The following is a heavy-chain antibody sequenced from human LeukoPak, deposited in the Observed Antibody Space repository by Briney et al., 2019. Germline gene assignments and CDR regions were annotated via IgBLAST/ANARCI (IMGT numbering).Heavy chain of an antibody. D-gene: IGHD3-16*01. CDR1: GGSFSGYY. V-gene: IGHV4-34*01. CDR3: ARDGGYFDY. CDR2: INHSGST. Sequence: SETLSLTCAVYGGSFSGYYWSWIRQPPGKGLEWIGEINHSGSTNYNPSLKSRVTISIDKSKNQFSLKLSSVTAADTAVYYCARDGGYFDYWGQGTLVTVSS. J-gene: IGHJ4*02.